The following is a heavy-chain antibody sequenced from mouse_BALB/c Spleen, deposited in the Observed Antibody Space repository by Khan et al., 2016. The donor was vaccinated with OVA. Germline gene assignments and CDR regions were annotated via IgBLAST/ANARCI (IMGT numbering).Heavy chain of an antibody. CDR2: IDPVNGNA. CDR1: GFNINDTY. V-gene: IGHV14-3*02. D-gene: IGHD6-1*01. CDR3: AKGACNDLFAY. Sequence: VQLQQSGAEFVKPGASVKLSCTASGFNINDTYMHWINQRPQQGLVWIGRIDPVNGNAKYDPIFKDKATIAADASSNTAYLQLSSLTSADTAVYYCAKGACNDLFAYWGQGTLVTVSA. J-gene: IGHJ3*01.